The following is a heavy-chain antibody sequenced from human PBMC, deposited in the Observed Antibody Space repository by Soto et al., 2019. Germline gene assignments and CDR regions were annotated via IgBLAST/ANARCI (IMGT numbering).Heavy chain of an antibody. D-gene: IGHD3-3*01. CDR1: GGSISSYY. V-gene: IGHV4-59*01. Sequence: SETLSLTCTLSGGSISSYYWSWIRQPPGKGLEWIGCIYYSGSTNYNPSLKSRVTISVDTSKNQFSQKLSSVTAADTAVYYCTRPKNEQRFYSYNGIDVWGQGTTVTVSS. J-gene: IGHJ6*02. CDR3: TRPKNEQRFYSYNGIDV. CDR2: IYYSGST.